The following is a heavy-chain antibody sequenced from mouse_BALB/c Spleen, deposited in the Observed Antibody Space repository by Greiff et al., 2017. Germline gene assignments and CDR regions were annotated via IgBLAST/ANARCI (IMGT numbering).Heavy chain of an antibody. J-gene: IGHJ4*01. CDR2: IDPANGNT. CDR3: ARIYDGYRAMDY. CDR1: GFNIKDTY. D-gene: IGHD2-3*01. Sequence: DVKLVESGAELVKPGASVKLSCTASGFNIKDTYMHWVKQRPEQGLEWIGRIDPANGNTKYDPKFQGKATITADTSSNTAYLQLSSLTSEDTAVYYCARIYDGYRAMDYWGQGTSVTVSS. V-gene: IGHV14-3*02.